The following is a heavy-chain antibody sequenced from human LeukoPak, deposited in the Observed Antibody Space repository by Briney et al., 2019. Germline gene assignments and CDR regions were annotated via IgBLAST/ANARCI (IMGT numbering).Heavy chain of an antibody. D-gene: IGHD3-9*01. CDR3: ARASCPGNDWRGCFDH. Sequence: GRSLRLSCAASGFTFDDYAMHWVRPAPGKGLEWVSAISWNNNKIGYADSVKGRFTISRDNSKNTLYLQLNSLRVEDTAVYYCARASCPGNDWRGCFDHWGQGTLVTVSS. J-gene: IGHJ4*02. CDR2: ISWNNNKI. V-gene: IGHV3-9*01. CDR1: GFTFDDYA.